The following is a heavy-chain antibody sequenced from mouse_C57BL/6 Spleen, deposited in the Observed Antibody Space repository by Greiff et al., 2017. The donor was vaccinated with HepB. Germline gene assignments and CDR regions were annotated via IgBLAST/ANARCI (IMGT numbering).Heavy chain of an antibody. D-gene: IGHD2-2*01. Sequence: QVQLQQSGAELVRPGASVKLSCKASGYTFTDYYINWVKQRPGQGLEWIARIYPGSGNTYYNEKFKGKATLTAEKSSSTAYMQLSSLTSEDSAVYFGARYGYDSPMDYWGQGTSVTVSS. V-gene: IGHV1-76*01. J-gene: IGHJ4*01. CDR1: GYTFTDYY. CDR2: IYPGSGNT. CDR3: ARYGYDSPMDY.